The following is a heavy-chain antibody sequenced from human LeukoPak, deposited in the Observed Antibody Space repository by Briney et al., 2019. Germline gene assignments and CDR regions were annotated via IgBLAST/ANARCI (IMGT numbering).Heavy chain of an antibody. D-gene: IGHD3-22*01. CDR1: GFTFSSYG. J-gene: IGHJ6*03. CDR2: IRYDGSNK. V-gene: IGHV3-30*02. CDR3: AKDGYVSSGYYSRVYYYYYYYMDV. Sequence: GGSLRLSCAASGFTFSSYGMHWVRQAPGKGLEWVAFIRYDGSNKYYADSVKGRFTISRDNSKNTLYLQMNSLRAEDTAVYYCAKDGYVSSGYYSRVYYYYYYYMDVWGKGTTVTISS.